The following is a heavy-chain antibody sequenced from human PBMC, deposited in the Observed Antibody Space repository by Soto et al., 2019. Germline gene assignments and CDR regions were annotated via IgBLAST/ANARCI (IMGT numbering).Heavy chain of an antibody. CDR1: GGSISSSSYY. J-gene: IGHJ4*02. V-gene: IGHV4-39*01. Sequence: QLQLQESGPGLVKPSETLSLTCTVSGGSISSSSYYWGWIRQPPRKGLEWIGSIYYSGSTYYNPSLKSRLTISVDTSKNQFPLKLCSVTAADTAVYYCARGYSCSWYYFDYWGQGTLVTVSS. D-gene: IGHD6-13*01. CDR3: ARGYSCSWYYFDY. CDR2: IYYSGST.